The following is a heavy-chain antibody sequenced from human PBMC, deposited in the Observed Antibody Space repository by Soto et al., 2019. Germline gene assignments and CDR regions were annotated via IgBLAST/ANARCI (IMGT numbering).Heavy chain of an antibody. D-gene: IGHD3-9*01. Sequence: PGESLKISCKGSGYSFTSYWIGWVRQMPGKGLEWMGIIYPGDSDTRYSPSFQGQVTISADKSISTAYLQWSSLKASDTAMYYCARRGAYYDTLTGRYYYGMDVWGQGTTVTVSS. J-gene: IGHJ6*02. CDR3: ARRGAYYDTLTGRYYYGMDV. CDR1: GYSFTSYW. V-gene: IGHV5-51*01. CDR2: IYPGDSDT.